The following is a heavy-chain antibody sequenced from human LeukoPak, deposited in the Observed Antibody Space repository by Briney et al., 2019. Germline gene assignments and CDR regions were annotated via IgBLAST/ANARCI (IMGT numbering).Heavy chain of an antibody. CDR1: GFSFSSYA. CDR3: AKRNTAMVVLPYFFDS. Sequence: GGSLRLSCAASGFSFSSYAMSWVRQAPGKGLEWVSAISGSGAGTYYADSVKGRFTISRDNSKNTLYLQMNSLRAEDTAVYFCAKRNTAMVVLPYFFDSWGQGTLVTVSS. D-gene: IGHD5-18*01. J-gene: IGHJ4*02. CDR2: ISGSGAGT. V-gene: IGHV3-23*01.